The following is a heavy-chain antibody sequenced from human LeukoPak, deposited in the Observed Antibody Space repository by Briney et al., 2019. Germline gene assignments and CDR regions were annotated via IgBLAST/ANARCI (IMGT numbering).Heavy chain of an antibody. D-gene: IGHD5-18*01. J-gene: IGHJ1*01. CDR3: VKDGDTSLITGFSQH. CDR1: GFTFSSYA. V-gene: IGHV3-64D*09. Sequence: GGSLRLSCSASGFTFSSYAMHWVRQPPGRGLEYVSSIRSNGGSTYYADSVKGRFTISRDNSKNTLYLQMSSLRAEDTAVYYCVKDGDTSLITGFSQHWGQGTLVTVSS. CDR2: IRSNGGST.